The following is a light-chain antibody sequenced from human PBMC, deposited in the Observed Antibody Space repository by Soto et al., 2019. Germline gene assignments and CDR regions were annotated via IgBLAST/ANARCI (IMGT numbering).Light chain of an antibody. Sequence: IMLTQSPSSLSASVGDRVTITCRASQGIDTSLAWYQQKPGKAPKLLIYAPSNFQSGVPSRFSGSASGTEFTLTISSLQPDDFATHYCQQYNSYSTFGQGTKVDVK. CDR3: QQYNSYST. CDR2: APS. V-gene: IGKV1-9*01. CDR1: QGIDTS. J-gene: IGKJ1*01.